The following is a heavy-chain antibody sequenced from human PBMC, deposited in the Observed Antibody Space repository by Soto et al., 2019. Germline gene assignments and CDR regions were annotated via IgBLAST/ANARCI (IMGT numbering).Heavy chain of an antibody. Sequence: GGSLRLSCAASGLTFSTYGMSWVRQAPGKGLEWVSVISVSGGVTYYADSVKGRFTITRDNSKNTLYLQMHSLRAEDTAVYFCAIQGGGSNWHYFDFWGQGTLVTVSS. CDR3: AIQGGGSNWHYFDF. CDR2: ISVSGGVT. J-gene: IGHJ4*02. D-gene: IGHD2-15*01. V-gene: IGHV3-23*01. CDR1: GLTFSTYG.